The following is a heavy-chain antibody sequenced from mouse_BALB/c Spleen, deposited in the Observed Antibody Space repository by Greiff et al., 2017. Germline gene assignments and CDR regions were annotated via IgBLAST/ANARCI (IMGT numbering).Heavy chain of an antibody. CDR3: ARPGSSFDY. D-gene: IGHD1-1*01. Sequence: DVKLVESGGGLVKPGGSLKLSCAASGFTFSSYAMSWVRQTPEKRLEWVASISSGGSTYYPDSVKGRFTISRDNARNILYLQMSSLRSEDTAMYYCARPGSSFDYWGQGTTLTVSS. CDR2: ISSGGST. J-gene: IGHJ2*01. V-gene: IGHV5-6-5*01. CDR1: GFTFSSYA.